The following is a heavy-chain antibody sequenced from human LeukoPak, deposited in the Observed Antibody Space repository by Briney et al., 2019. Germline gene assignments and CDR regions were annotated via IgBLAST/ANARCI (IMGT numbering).Heavy chain of an antibody. CDR1: GFVFPECG. D-gene: IGHD1-14*01. CDR2: LSWNGGST. J-gene: IGHJ5*02. V-gene: IGHV3-20*04. Sequence: GGSLRLSCAASGFVFPECGMSWVRHAPGKGLEWVSGLSWNGGSTGYADSVKGRFTISRDNVKNTLYLQMNSLRVEDTALYYCTRYTRVEGLDLWGRGTLVTVSS. CDR3: TRYTRVEGLDL.